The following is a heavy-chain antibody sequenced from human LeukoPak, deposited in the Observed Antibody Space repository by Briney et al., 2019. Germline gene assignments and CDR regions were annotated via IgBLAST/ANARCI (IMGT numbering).Heavy chain of an antibody. CDR3: ARHRYYGSGSYYAPLYYFDY. V-gene: IGHV4-59*08. CDR2: IYYSGST. CDR1: GGSISSYY. J-gene: IGHJ4*02. D-gene: IGHD3-10*01. Sequence: SETLSLTCTASGGSISSYYWSWLRQPPGKGLEWIGYIYYSGSTNYNPSLKSRVTISVDTSKNQFSLKLSSVTAADTAVYYCARHRYYGSGSYYAPLYYFDYWGQGTLVTVSS.